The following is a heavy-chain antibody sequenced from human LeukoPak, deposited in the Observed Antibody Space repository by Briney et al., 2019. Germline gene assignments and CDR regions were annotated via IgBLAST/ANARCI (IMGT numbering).Heavy chain of an antibody. J-gene: IGHJ3*02. V-gene: IGHV4-30-2*01. Sequence: SQTLSLTCAVSGVSISSGGYSWSWIRQPPGKGLEWIGYIYHSGSTYYNPSLKGRVTISVDRSKNQFSLKLSSVTAADTAVYYCAREIRTIGAFDIWGQGTMVTVSS. CDR3: AREIRTIGAFDI. CDR1: GVSISSGGYS. D-gene: IGHD1-14*01. CDR2: IYHSGST.